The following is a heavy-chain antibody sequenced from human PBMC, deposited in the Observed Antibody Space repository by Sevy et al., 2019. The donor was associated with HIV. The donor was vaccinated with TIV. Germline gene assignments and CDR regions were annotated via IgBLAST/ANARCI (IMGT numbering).Heavy chain of an antibody. V-gene: IGHV3-13*05. CDR1: GFTFSSYD. CDR3: ARGQREKYYYDSSGYFYYYYYMDV. CDR2: IGTAGDP. Sequence: GGSLRLSCAASGFTFSSYDMHWVRQATGKGLEWVSAIGTAGDPYYPGSVKGRFTISRENAKNTMYLQMNSLRAGETAVYYCARGQREKYYYDSSGYFYYYYYMDVWGKGTTVTVSS. D-gene: IGHD3-22*01. J-gene: IGHJ6*03.